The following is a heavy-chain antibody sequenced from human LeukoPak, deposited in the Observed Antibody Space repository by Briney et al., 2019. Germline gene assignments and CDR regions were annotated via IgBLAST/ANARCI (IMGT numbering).Heavy chain of an antibody. Sequence: GGSLRLSCAASGLSFSSFAMSWVRQGPARGLEWVSSIRGNGETFYADSVKGRFTLSSDSSRNTVYFQLNNLRAEDTALYHCAKGSTGYFADLWGQGTLVTVSS. V-gene: IGHV3-23*01. CDR2: IRGNGET. J-gene: IGHJ5*02. D-gene: IGHD3-22*01. CDR3: AKGSTGYFADL. CDR1: GLSFSSFA.